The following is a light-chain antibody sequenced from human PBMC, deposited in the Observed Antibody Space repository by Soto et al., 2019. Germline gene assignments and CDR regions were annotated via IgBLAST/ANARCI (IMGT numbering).Light chain of an antibody. J-gene: IGKJ4*01. CDR1: QSVSSSY. CDR3: QQYGSSLLT. Sequence: EIVLTQSPGTLSLSPRERATLSCRASQSVSSSYLAWYQQKPGQAPRLLIYGASSRATGIPDRFSGSGSGTDFTLTISRLEPEDVAVYYCQQYGSSLLTFGGGTKVEIK. CDR2: GAS. V-gene: IGKV3-20*01.